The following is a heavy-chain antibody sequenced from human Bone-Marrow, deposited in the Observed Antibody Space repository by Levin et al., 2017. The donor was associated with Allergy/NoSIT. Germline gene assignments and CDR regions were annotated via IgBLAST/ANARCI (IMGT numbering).Heavy chain of an antibody. J-gene: IGHJ5*02. CDR2: IKSKGAGGTT. D-gene: IGHD1-14*01. CDR3: TSEPNWLDP. V-gene: IGHV3-15*01. Sequence: SGGSLRLSCAASGFTFSNFWMSWARQVPGKGLEWVGRIKSKGAGGTTQYAAPVKGRFTISRDDSQNTLYLQMDSLTIEDTAVDYCTSEPNWLDPWGQGTLVTVSS. CDR1: GFTFSNFW.